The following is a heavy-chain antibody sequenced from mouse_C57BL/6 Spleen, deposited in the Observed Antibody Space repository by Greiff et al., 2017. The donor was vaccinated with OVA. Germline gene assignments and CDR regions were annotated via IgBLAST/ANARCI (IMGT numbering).Heavy chain of an antibody. J-gene: IGHJ4*01. D-gene: IGHD1-1*01. Sequence: VKLQQPGAELVRPGTSVKLSCKASGYTFTSYWMHWVKQRPGQGLEWIGVIDPSDSYTNYNQKFKGKATLTVDTYSSTAYMQLSSLTSEDAAVYYCARSFYGSSYAYAMDYWGQGTSVTVSS. CDR2: IDPSDSYT. CDR1: GYTFTSYW. V-gene: IGHV1-59*01. CDR3: ARSFYGSSYAYAMDY.